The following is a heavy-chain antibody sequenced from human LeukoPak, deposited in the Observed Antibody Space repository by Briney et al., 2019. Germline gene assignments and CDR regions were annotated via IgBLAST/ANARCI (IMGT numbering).Heavy chain of an antibody. Sequence: GRSLRLSCAASGFTFSSYAMHWVRQAPGKGLEWVAVISYDGSNKYYADSVKGRFTISRDNSKNTLYLQMNSLRAEDTAVYYCARGAEEWPDDYWGQGTLVTVSS. D-gene: IGHD3-3*01. CDR2: ISYDGSNK. CDR3: ARGAEEWPDDY. J-gene: IGHJ4*02. CDR1: GFTFSSYA. V-gene: IGHV3-30*04.